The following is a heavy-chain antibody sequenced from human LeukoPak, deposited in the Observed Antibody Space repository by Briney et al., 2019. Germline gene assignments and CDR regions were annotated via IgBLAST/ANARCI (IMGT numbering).Heavy chain of an antibody. V-gene: IGHV1-2*02. Sequence: EASVKVSCKASGYTFTGYYMHWVRQAPGQGLEWMGWINPNSGGTNYAQKFQGRVTMTRDTSISTACMELSRLRSDDTAVYYCAREAGGDYDGFYWGQGTLVTVSS. CDR3: AREAGGDYDGFY. CDR1: GYTFTGYY. CDR2: INPNSGGT. D-gene: IGHD4-17*01. J-gene: IGHJ4*02.